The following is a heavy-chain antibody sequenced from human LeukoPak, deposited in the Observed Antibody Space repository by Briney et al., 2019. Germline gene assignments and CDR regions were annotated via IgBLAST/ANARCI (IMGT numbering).Heavy chain of an antibody. CDR3: ARDSTYYYDSGSSGPHYFDN. CDR2: ISSGGTYE. V-gene: IGHV3-30*01. J-gene: IGHJ4*02. D-gene: IGHD3-10*01. CDR1: GFTFSNYA. Sequence: PGKSLRLSCAASGFTFSNYAMHWVRQAPGKGLEWVSLISSGGTYEYYADSVKGRFPISRDNSKNTLYLQLNSLRAEDTAVYYRARDSTYYYDSGSSGPHYFDNWGQGTLVTVSS.